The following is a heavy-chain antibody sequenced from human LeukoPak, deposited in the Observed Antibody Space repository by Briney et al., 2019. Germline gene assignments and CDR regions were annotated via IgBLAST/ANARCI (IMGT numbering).Heavy chain of an antibody. Sequence: GGSLRLSCAASGFTFSSYSTNWVRQAPGKGLEWVSSISSSGSYIYYADSVKGRFTVSRDNAKNSLYLQMNSLRAEDTAVFYCAREGGGWSPPYWGQGTLVTVSS. D-gene: IGHD6-19*01. J-gene: IGHJ4*02. CDR3: AREGGGWSPPY. CDR2: ISSSGSYI. CDR1: GFTFSSYS. V-gene: IGHV3-21*01.